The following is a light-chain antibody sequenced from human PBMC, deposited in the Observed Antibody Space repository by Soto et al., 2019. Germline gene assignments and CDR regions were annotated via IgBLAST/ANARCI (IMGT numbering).Light chain of an antibody. Sequence: AIRMTQSPSSFSASTGYRVTITCGARQGIRSYLAWYQQKPGKAPNLLIYAASTLQSGVPSRFSGSGSGTDFTPTISSLPPEDFATYFCQHGYSNPLTFGGGTKVDIK. J-gene: IGKJ4*01. V-gene: IGKV1-8*01. CDR3: QHGYSNPLT. CDR2: AAS. CDR1: QGIRSY.